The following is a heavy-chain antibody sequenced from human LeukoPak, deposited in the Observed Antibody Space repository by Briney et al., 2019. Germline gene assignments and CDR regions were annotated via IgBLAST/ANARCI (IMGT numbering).Heavy chain of an antibody. CDR1: GGSFSGYY. J-gene: IGHJ5*02. V-gene: IGHV4-34*01. CDR3: ARGWKSHLYYYGSGSPDP. D-gene: IGHD3-10*01. Sequence: SETLSLTCAVYGGSFSGYYWSWIRQPPGKGLEWIGEINHSGSTNYNPSLKSRVTISVDTSKNQFSLKLSSVTAADTAVYYCARGWKSHLYYYGSGSPDPWGQGTLVTVSS. CDR2: INHSGST.